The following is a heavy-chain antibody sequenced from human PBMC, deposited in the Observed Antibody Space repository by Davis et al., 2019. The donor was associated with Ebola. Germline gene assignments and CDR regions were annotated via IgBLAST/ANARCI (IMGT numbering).Heavy chain of an antibody. V-gene: IGHV3-13*01. J-gene: IGHJ6*02. D-gene: IGHD6-13*01. CDR1: GFTFSSYD. Sequence: GESLKISCAAFGFTFSSYDMHWVRQATGKGLEWVSAIGTAGDTYYPGSVKGRFTISRENAKNSLYLQMNSLRAGDTAVYYCARAGYSSSRRHYYYYGMDVWGQGTTVTVSS. CDR3: ARAGYSSSRRHYYYYGMDV. CDR2: IGTAGDT.